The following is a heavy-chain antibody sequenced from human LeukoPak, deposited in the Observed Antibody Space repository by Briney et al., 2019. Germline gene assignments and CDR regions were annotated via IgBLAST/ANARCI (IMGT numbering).Heavy chain of an antibody. CDR2: ISSSGSTI. CDR1: GFTFSSYE. J-gene: IGHJ4*02. D-gene: IGHD3-22*01. Sequence: QPGGSLRLSCAASGFTFSSYEMNWVRQAPGKGLEWVSYISSSGSTIYYADSVKGRFTISRDNAKNSLYLQMNSLRAEDTAVYYCARRNYDSGLYWGQGTLVTVSS. CDR3: ARRNYDSGLY. V-gene: IGHV3-48*03.